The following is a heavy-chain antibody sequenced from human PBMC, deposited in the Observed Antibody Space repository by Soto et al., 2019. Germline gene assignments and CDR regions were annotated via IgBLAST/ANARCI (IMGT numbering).Heavy chain of an antibody. Sequence: QVQLQESGPGLVKPSETLSLTCTVSGGSISSYYWSWIRQPPGKGLEWIGYIYYSGSTNYNPSLKSRVTISVDPSKNQFSLKLSSVTAADTAVYYCARLVWSYGTWFDHWGQGTLVTVSS. D-gene: IGHD5-18*01. CDR2: IYYSGST. CDR3: ARLVWSYGTWFDH. V-gene: IGHV4-59*08. CDR1: GGSISSYY. J-gene: IGHJ5*02.